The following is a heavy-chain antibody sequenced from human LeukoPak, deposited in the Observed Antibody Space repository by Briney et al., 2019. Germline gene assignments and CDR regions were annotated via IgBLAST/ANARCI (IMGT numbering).Heavy chain of an antibody. J-gene: IGHJ3*02. Sequence: GGSLRLSCAASGFTFSSYDMHWVRQATGKGLEWVSAIGTAGDTYYPGSVKGRFTISRENAKNSLYLQMNSLRAGDTAVYYCARAASGSYSSYTSGAFDIWGQGTMVTVSS. CDR1: GFTFSSYD. CDR2: IGTAGDT. D-gene: IGHD1-26*01. CDR3: ARAASGSYSSYTSGAFDI. V-gene: IGHV3-13*01.